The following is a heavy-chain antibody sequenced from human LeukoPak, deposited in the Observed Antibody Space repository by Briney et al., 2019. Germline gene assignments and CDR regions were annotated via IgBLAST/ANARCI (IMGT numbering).Heavy chain of an antibody. J-gene: IGHJ4*02. CDR3: ARDIAPYYFDY. CDR1: GGSISSTSYY. D-gene: IGHD3-16*02. CDR2: IYYSGST. Sequence: PSETLSLTCTVSGGSISSTSYYWGWIRQPPGKGLEWIGSIYYSGSTYYNPSLKSRVTISVDTSKNQFSLKLSSVTAADTAVYYCARDIAPYYFDYWGQGTLVTVSS. V-gene: IGHV4-39*07.